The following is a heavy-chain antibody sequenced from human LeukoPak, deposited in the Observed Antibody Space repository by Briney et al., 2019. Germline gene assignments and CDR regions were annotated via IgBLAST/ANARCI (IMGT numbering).Heavy chain of an antibody. V-gene: IGHV1-2*02. J-gene: IGHJ4*02. D-gene: IGHD2-2*01. CDR3: ARDVGEYCSSTNCYASHY. Sequence: ASVKVSCKASGGTFSSYAISWVRQAPGQGLEWMGGIIPHSGGTNYAQKFQGGVTMTRDTSITTAYMELSSLRSDDTAVYYCARDVGEYCSSTNCYASHYWGQGTLVTASS. CDR1: GGTFSSYA. CDR2: IIPHSGGT.